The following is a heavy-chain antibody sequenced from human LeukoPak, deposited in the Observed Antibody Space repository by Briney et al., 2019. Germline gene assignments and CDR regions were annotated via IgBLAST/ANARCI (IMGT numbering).Heavy chain of an antibody. Sequence: GGSLRLSCAASGLTVSAYYMNWVRQVPGKGPEWVSVIYRGGSRYYADSVKGRFTISRDNSKNTLYLQMNSLRAEDTAVYYCARGPKSGYGMWGQGTLVTVSS. CDR3: ARGPKSGYGM. D-gene: IGHD3-22*01. V-gene: IGHV3-53*01. J-gene: IGHJ4*02. CDR1: GLTVSAYY. CDR2: IYRGGSR.